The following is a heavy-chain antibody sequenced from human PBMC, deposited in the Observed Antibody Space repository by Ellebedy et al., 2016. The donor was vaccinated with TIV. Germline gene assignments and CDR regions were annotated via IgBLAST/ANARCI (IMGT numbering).Heavy chain of an antibody. J-gene: IGHJ4*02. V-gene: IGHV4-30-2*01. CDR1: GGSISSGCYS. CDR2: IYHSGST. Sequence: MPSETLSLTCTVSGGSISSGCYSWSWIRQPPGKGLEWIGYIYHSGSTYYNPSLKSRVTISIDRSKNQFSLKLSSVTAADTAVYYCARTLQWLLDFDYWGQGTLVTVSS. CDR3: ARTLQWLLDFDY. D-gene: IGHD6-19*01.